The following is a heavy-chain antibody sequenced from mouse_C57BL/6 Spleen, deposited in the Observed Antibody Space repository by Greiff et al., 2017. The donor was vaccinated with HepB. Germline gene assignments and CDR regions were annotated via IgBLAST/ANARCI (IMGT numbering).Heavy chain of an antibody. J-gene: IGHJ3*01. CDR3: ARDGENFRQLRLPLAY. CDR2: IYPGSGNT. D-gene: IGHD3-2*02. CDR1: GYTFTDYY. Sequence: QVQLKQSGPELVKPGASVKISCKASGYTFTDYYINWVKQRPGQGLEWIGWIYPGSGNTKYNEKFKGKATLTVDTSSSTAYMQLSSLTSEDSAVYFCARDGENFRQLRLPLAYWGQGTLVTVSA. V-gene: IGHV1-84*01.